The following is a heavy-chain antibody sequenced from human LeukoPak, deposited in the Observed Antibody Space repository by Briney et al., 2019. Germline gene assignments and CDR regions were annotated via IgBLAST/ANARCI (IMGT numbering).Heavy chain of an antibody. D-gene: IGHD2-2*01. Sequence: ASQTLSLTCTVSGGSISSGGYYWSWIRQHPGKGLEWIGYIYYSGSTYYNPSLKSRVTISVDTSKNQFSLKLSSVTAADRAVFYCARFFGITSWGFDSWGQGPLVTAS. CDR2: IYYSGST. J-gene: IGHJ4*02. CDR1: GGSISSGGYY. V-gene: IGHV4-31*03. CDR3: ARFFGITSWGFDS.